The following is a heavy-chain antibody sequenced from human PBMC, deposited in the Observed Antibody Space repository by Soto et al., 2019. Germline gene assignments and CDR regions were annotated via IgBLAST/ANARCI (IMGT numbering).Heavy chain of an antibody. Sequence: GGSLRLSCAAPGFTFSNAWMSWVRQAPGKGLEWVGRIKSKTDGGTTDYAAPVKGRFTISRDDSKNTLYLQMNSLRAEDTAVYYCAKGASTILTALHYWGQGTLVTVSS. V-gene: IGHV3-15*01. CDR1: GFTFSNAW. D-gene: IGHD3-9*01. CDR2: IKSKTDGGTT. CDR3: AKGASTILTALHY. J-gene: IGHJ4*02.